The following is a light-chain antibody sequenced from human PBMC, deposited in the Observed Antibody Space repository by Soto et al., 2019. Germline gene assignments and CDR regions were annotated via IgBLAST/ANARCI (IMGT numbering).Light chain of an antibody. CDR1: SSDVRNYNY. CDR3: SSYTISSTWV. J-gene: IGLJ3*02. Sequence: QAVVTQPASVSGSPGQSVTISCTGSSSDVRNYNYVSWYQQHPAKAPKLMIYEVRNRPSGVSNRFSGSKSGNTASLTISGLQADDEAAYYCSSYTISSTWVFGGGTKLTVL. V-gene: IGLV2-14*01. CDR2: EVR.